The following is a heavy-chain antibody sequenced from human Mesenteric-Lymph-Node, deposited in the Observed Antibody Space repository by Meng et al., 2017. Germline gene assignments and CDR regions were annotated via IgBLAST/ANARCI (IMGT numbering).Heavy chain of an antibody. V-gene: IGHV3-74*01. CDR2: INSDGSSA. CDR3: AGDYYDSSGSYH. CDR1: GFTFSSYW. D-gene: IGHD3-22*01. Sequence: LSLTCAASGFTFSSYWMHWVRQAPGKGLVWVSRINSDGSSASYADSVKGRFTISRDNAKNTLYLPMNSLRAEDTAVYYCAGDYYDSSGSYHWGQGTLVTVSS. J-gene: IGHJ4*02.